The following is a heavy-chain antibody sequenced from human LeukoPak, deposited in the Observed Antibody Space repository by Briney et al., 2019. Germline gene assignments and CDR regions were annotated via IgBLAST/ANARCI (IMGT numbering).Heavy chain of an antibody. V-gene: IGHV3-48*04. D-gene: IGHD3-10*02. CDR1: GFTFSSYW. Sequence: GGSLRLSCAASGFTFSSYWMHWVRQAPGKGLEWVSYISSSGSTIYYADSVKGRFTISRDNSKNTLYLQMNSLRAEDTAVYYCAELGITMIGGVWGKGTTVTISS. CDR3: AELGITMIGGV. CDR2: ISSSGSTI. J-gene: IGHJ6*04.